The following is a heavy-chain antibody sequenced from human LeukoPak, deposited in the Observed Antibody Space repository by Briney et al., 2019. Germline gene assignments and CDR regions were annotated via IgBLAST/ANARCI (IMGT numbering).Heavy chain of an antibody. Sequence: GGSLRLSCAASGFTFSSYWMSWVRQAPGKGLEWVANIKQDGSEKYYVDSVKGRFTISRDNAKNSLYLQMNSLRAEDTAVYYCARVGKDWSQRDVDYWGQGTLVTVSS. V-gene: IGHV3-7*01. CDR1: GFTFSSYW. CDR3: ARVGKDWSQRDVDY. J-gene: IGHJ4*02. CDR2: IKQDGSEK. D-gene: IGHD1-1*01.